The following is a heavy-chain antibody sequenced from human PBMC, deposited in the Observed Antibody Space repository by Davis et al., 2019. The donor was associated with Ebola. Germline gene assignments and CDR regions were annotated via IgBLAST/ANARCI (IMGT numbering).Heavy chain of an antibody. CDR3: VRVAGPNWNYAFDH. CDR2: TRNKANSYTT. CDR1: GFTFSDHY. Sequence: GGSLRLSCAASGFTFSDHYMDWVRHAPGKGLEWVGRTRNKANSYTTDYAASVKGRFTISRDDSKNSLFLQMNSLKTEDTAVYYCVRVAGPNWNYAFDHWGQGTLVTVSS. J-gene: IGHJ4*02. V-gene: IGHV3-72*01. D-gene: IGHD1-7*01.